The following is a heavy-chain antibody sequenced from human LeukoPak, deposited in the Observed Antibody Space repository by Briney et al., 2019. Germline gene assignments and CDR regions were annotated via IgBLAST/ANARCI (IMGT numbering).Heavy chain of an antibody. CDR1: GGSISSYY. CDR2: IYYSGST. D-gene: IGHD3-10*01. Sequence: SETLSLTCTVSGGSISSYYWSWIRQPLGKGLEWIGYIYYSGSTNYNPSLKSRVTISVNTSKNQFSLKLSSVTAADTAVYYCARLYGSGSYYDYYYYGMDVWGQGTTVTVSS. V-gene: IGHV4-59*08. CDR3: ARLYGSGSYYDYYYYGMDV. J-gene: IGHJ6*02.